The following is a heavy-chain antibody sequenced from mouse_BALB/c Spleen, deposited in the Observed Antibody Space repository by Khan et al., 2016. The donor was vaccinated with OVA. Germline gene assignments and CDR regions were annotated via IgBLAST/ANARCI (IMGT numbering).Heavy chain of an antibody. CDR3: ARGGSSRAAWFAY. CDR2: IRYDGNS. Sequence: QLQESGPGLVKPSQSLSLTCSVTGYSITSGYFWNWIRPLPGNKLEWMGYIRYDGNSNYTPSLKNRISITRDTSKNQFFLQLNSVTPEDTATYDGARGGSSRAAWFAYWGQGTLVTVAA. D-gene: IGHD3-1*01. J-gene: IGHJ3*01. CDR1: GYSITSGYF. V-gene: IGHV3-6*02.